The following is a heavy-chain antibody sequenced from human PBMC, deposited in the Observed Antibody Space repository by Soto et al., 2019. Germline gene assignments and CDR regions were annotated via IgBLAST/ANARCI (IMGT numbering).Heavy chain of an antibody. CDR2: IYYSGST. Sequence: SETLSLTCTVSGGSISSGGYYWSWIRQHPGKGLEWIGYIYYSGSTYYNPSLKSRVTISVDTSKNQFSLKLSSVTAADTAVYYCARAQSSVLLWFGELLSTYNWFDPWGQGTLVTVSS. CDR1: GGSISSGGYY. V-gene: IGHV4-31*03. CDR3: ARAQSSVLLWFGELLSTYNWFDP. J-gene: IGHJ5*02. D-gene: IGHD3-10*01.